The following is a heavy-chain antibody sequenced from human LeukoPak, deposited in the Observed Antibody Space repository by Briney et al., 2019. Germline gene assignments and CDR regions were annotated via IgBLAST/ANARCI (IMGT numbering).Heavy chain of an antibody. Sequence: GGSLRLSCEASGFTFSDYSMNWVRQAPGKGLEWVSAISGTSGNTFYADSVKGRSTISRDNSKNTLYLQMTSLRAVDTAIYYCTKGDCSGGDCYGGADYWGQGTLIIVSS. D-gene: IGHD2-21*02. V-gene: IGHV3-23*01. CDR3: TKGDCSGGDCYGGADY. CDR2: ISGTSGNT. J-gene: IGHJ4*02. CDR1: GFTFSDYS.